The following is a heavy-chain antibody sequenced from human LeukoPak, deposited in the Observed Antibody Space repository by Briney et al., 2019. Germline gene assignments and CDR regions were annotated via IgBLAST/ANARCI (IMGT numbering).Heavy chain of an antibody. CDR2: ISGSGGST. CDR1: GFTISSHS. D-gene: IGHD3-22*01. CDR3: APHESYYYDSSPRY. J-gene: IGHJ4*02. Sequence: GGSLRLSCVVSGFTISSHSMNWVRQAPGKGLEWVSAISGSGGSTYYADSVKGRFTISRDNSKNTLYLQMNSLRAEDTAVYYCAPHESYYYDSSPRYWGQGTLVTVSS. V-gene: IGHV3-23*01.